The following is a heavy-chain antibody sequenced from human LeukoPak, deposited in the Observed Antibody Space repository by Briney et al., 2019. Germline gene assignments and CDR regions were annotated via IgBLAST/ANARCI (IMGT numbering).Heavy chain of an antibody. J-gene: IGHJ6*03. CDR1: GFTFSSYA. CDR2: ISGSGGST. V-gene: IGHV3-23*01. D-gene: IGHD2-2*01. CDR3: AKYSGDCSSTSCYPYYMDV. Sequence: GGSLRLSCAASGFTFSSYAMSWVRQAPGKGLEWVSAISGSGGSTYYADSVKGRFTISRDNSKNTLYLQMNSLRAEDTAVYYCAKYSGDCSSTSCYPYYMDVWGKGTTVTVSS.